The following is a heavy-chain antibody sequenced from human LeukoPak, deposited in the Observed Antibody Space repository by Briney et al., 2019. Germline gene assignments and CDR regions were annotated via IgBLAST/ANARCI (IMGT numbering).Heavy chain of an antibody. J-gene: IGHJ4*02. CDR2: IGTAGDT. CDR3: TRDVASSTYHFDSSGLLDY. D-gene: IGHD3-22*01. V-gene: IGHV3-13*01. Sequence: GGSLRLSCAASGFTFSSYDMHWVRQATGKGLEWVSAIGTAGDTYYPGSVKGRFTISRENAKNSLYLQMNSLRAGDTAVYYCTRDVASSTYHFDSSGLLDYWGQGTLVTVSS. CDR1: GFTFSSYD.